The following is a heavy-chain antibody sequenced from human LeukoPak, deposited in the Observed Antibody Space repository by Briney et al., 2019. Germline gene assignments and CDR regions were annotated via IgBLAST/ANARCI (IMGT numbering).Heavy chain of an antibody. V-gene: IGHV4-34*01. D-gene: IGHD3-22*01. CDR2: INHSGST. CDR3: ARGYYYDSSGYKRFDY. J-gene: IGHJ4*02. Sequence: SETLSLTCAVYGGSFSGYYWSWIRQPQGKGLEWSGEINHSGSTNYNPSLKSRVTISVDTSKNQFSLKLSSVTAADTAVYYCARGYYYDSSGYKRFDYWGQGTLVTVSS. CDR1: GGSFSGYY.